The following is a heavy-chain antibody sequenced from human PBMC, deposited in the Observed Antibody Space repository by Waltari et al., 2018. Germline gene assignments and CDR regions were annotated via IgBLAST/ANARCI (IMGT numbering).Heavy chain of an antibody. D-gene: IGHD3-10*01. CDR2: IGGTHSNI. CDR3: TRDLYGSGGDWFDP. Sequence: EVRLAESGGGLVKPGGSLRLSCTASGFDFSDYDMNWVRQAPGTGLEWVPSIGGTHSNIFYADSVKGRFTVSRDNAKNSLYLQMDDLRAEDSGLYFCTRDLYGSGGDWFDPWGQGTLVTVSS. J-gene: IGHJ5*02. V-gene: IGHV3-21*03. CDR1: GFDFSDYD.